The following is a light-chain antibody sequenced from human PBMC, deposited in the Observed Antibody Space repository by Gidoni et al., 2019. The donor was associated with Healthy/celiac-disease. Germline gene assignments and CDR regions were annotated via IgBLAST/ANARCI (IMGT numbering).Light chain of an antibody. CDR1: QSISSY. CDR3: QQSYSAPRYT. J-gene: IGKJ2*01. Sequence: DIQMTQSPSSLSASVGDRVTITCRASQSISSYLNWYQQKPGKAPKLLIYAASSLQSGVSSRFSRSGSGTDFTLTISSLQPEDFATYYCQQSYSAPRYTFAQGTKLEIK. CDR2: AAS. V-gene: IGKV1-39*01.